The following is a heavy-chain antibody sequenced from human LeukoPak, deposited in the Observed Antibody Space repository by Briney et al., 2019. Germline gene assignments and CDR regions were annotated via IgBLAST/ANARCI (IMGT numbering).Heavy chain of an antibody. J-gene: IGHJ6*03. CDR2: IYSGGST. CDR1: GFTVSSNY. D-gene: IGHD1/OR15-1a*01. CDR3: ARDAVSNNPYYYYYYMDV. V-gene: IGHV3-66*02. Sequence: GGSLRLSCAASGFTVSSNYMSWVRQAPGKGLEWVSVIYSGGSTYYADSVKGRFTISRDNSKNTLYLQMNSLRAEDTAVYYCARDAVSNNPYYYYYYMDVWGKGTTVTVSS.